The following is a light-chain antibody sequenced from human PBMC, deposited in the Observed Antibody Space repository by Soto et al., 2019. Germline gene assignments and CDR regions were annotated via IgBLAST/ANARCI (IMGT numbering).Light chain of an antibody. Sequence: QSALTQPPSASGSPGQSVTISCTGTSSDIGTYDYVSWYQHLPDKAPKLIIYEVSKRPSGVPDRFSGSKSGNTASLTVSGLQAEDEGDYYCCSYGGGNNFYVFGTETKV. CDR1: SSDIGTYDY. CDR2: EVS. V-gene: IGLV2-8*01. CDR3: CSYGGGNNFYV. J-gene: IGLJ1*01.